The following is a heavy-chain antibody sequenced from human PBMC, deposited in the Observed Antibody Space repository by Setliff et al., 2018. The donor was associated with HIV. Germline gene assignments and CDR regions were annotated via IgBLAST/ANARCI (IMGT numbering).Heavy chain of an antibody. CDR2: ISGYNGNT. J-gene: IGHJ3*02. D-gene: IGHD2-21*02. Sequence: ASVKVSCKASGYTFTRYGISWVRQAPGQGLEWMGWISGYNGNTKYVQKLQGRVTMTTDTSTSTVYMELRSLRSDDTAIYYCTRATRYCGGDCSSGGAYDIWGQGTVVTVSS. V-gene: IGHV1-18*01. CDR1: GYTFTRYG. CDR3: TRATRYCGGDCSSGGAYDI.